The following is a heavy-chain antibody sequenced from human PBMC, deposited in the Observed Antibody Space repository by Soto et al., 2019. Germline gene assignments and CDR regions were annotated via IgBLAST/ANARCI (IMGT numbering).Heavy chain of an antibody. Sequence: QITLKESGPTLVRPTQTLTLTCTFSGVSLTTSGVGVGWIRQPPGKALEWLAVIYWDDDKRYSSSLKSRLTITKDTSKNQVVLTMTNMDPVNTATYYCAHHPYYCLGSYSFDYWGQGTLVTVSS. D-gene: IGHD3-10*01. J-gene: IGHJ4*02. V-gene: IGHV2-5*02. CDR3: AHHPYYCLGSYSFDY. CDR1: GVSLTTSGVG. CDR2: IYWDDDK.